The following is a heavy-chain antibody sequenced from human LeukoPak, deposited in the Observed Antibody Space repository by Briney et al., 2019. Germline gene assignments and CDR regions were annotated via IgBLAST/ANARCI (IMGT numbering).Heavy chain of an antibody. CDR1: GGSISSYY. V-gene: IGHV4-59*01. CDR2: IYYSGST. CDR3: ARIRYYYGSGYYFDY. J-gene: IGHJ4*02. Sequence: PSETLSLTCTVSGGSISSYYWSWIRQPPGKGLEWIGYIYYSGSTNYNPSLKSRVTISVDTSKNQFSLKLSSVTAADTAVYYCARIRYYYGSGYYFDYWGQGTLVTVFS. D-gene: IGHD3-10*01.